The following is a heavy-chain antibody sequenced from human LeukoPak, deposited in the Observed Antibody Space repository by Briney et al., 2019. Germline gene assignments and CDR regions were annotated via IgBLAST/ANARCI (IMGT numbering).Heavy chain of an antibody. CDR3: ARPYSSSHDDY. J-gene: IGHJ4*02. CDR1: GGTFSSYA. CDR2: IIPILGIA. Sequence: SVKVSCKASGGTFSSYAISWVRQAPGQGLGWMGRIIPILGIANYSQKFQGRVTITADKSTSTAYMELSSLRSEDTAVYYCARPYSSSHDDYWGQGTLVTVSS. V-gene: IGHV1-69*04. D-gene: IGHD6-6*01.